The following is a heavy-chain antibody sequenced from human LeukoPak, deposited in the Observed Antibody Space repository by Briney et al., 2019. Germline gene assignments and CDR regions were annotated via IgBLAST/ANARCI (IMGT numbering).Heavy chain of an antibody. CDR2: IYYNGIS. CDR3: ARHEGLLSPDY. J-gene: IGHJ4*02. Sequence: SESLSLTRTVSGGSISGYYWSWIRQPPGKGLEWIAYIYYNGISNYNPSLKSRVIISVDSSKNQFSLKLTSVTAADTAVYSCARHEGLLSPDYWGQGTLVTVSS. V-gene: IGHV4-59*01. D-gene: IGHD2-21*02. CDR1: GGSISGYY.